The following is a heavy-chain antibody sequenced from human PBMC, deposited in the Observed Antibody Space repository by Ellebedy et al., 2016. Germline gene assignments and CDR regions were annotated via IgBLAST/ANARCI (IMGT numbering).Heavy chain of an antibody. V-gene: IGHV1-8*01. CDR1: GYTFTSYD. CDR3: ARGALERYYYYYMDV. Sequence: ASVKVSCXASGYTFTSYDINWVRQATGQGLEWMGWMNPNSGNTGYAQKFQGRVTMTRNTSISTAYMELSSLRSEDTAVYYCARGALERYYYYYMDVWGKGTTVTVSS. CDR2: MNPNSGNT. J-gene: IGHJ6*03. D-gene: IGHD1-1*01.